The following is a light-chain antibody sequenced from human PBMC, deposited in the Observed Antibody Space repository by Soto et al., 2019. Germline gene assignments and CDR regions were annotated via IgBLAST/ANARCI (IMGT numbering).Light chain of an antibody. CDR2: ASI. Sequence: EIVLTQSPDTLSLSPGERAALSCRASQSVRDNFLAWYHQKPGQSPRLLIYASISRATGIPERFSGSGSETDFTLTIYRLETEDFAVYYCQQYGSSPYTFGQGTKLEMK. CDR1: QSVRDNF. CDR3: QQYGSSPYT. V-gene: IGKV3-20*01. J-gene: IGKJ2*01.